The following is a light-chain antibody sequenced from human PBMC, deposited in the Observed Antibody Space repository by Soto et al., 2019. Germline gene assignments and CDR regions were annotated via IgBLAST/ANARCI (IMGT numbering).Light chain of an antibody. J-gene: IGLJ1*01. Sequence: QSALTQPPSASGSLGQSVTISCTGTSSDVGGYNYVSWHQQHPGKAPKVMIYDVSNRPSGVSNRFSGSKSGNTASLTISGLQAEDEADYYCSSYTSSSTYVFGTGTKVTVL. CDR3: SSYTSSSTYV. CDR1: SSDVGGYNY. CDR2: DVS. V-gene: IGLV2-14*03.